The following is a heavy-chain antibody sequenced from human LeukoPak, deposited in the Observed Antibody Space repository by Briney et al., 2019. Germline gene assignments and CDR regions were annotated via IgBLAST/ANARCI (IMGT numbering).Heavy chain of an antibody. CDR1: GFTFSSYA. CDR3: AKGIVVVPAGRGAYYYGMDV. V-gene: IGHV3-23*01. Sequence: GGSLRLSCAASGFTFSSYAMSWVRQAPGKGLEGGSAISGSGGSTYYADSVKGRFTISRDNSKNTLYLQMNSLRAEDTAVYYCAKGIVVVPAGRGAYYYGMDVWGQGTAVTVSS. J-gene: IGHJ6*02. CDR2: ISGSGGST. D-gene: IGHD2-2*01.